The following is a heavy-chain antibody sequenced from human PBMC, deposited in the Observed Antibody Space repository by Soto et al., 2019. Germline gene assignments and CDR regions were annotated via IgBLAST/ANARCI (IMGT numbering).Heavy chain of an antibody. V-gene: IGHV2-5*02. CDR2: IYWDDDK. Sequence: QITLNESGPTVVKPTEPLTLTCTFSGFSLTTSGVGVGWVRQSPVKAPEWLAFIYWDDDKRYSTSLKTRLTSTKDTSKNQVVLTMANVDPADTATYSCAHRVLRAVFGLVTTTAIYFDFWGQGTPVVVSS. J-gene: IGHJ4*02. CDR1: GFSLTTSGVG. D-gene: IGHD3-3*01. CDR3: AHRVLRAVFGLVTTTAIYFDF.